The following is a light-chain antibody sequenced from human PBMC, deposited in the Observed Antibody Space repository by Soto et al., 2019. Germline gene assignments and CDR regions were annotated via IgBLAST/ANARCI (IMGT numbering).Light chain of an antibody. J-gene: IGKJ3*01. CDR2: GAS. V-gene: IGKV3-20*01. CDR3: QQYGRLPFT. CDR1: QSIYLNA. Sequence: EIVLTQSPGTLSLSPGERVTLSCRASQSIYLNALAWYQQKPGKTPRLLIYGASTRATDIPDRFSGSGYRTDFALTLSRLEPEEFPMDYCQQYGRLPFTVGPGTRVDLK.